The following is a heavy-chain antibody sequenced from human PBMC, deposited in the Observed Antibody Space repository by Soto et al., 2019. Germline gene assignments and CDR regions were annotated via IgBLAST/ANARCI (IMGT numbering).Heavy chain of an antibody. CDR2: IYPGDSDT. D-gene: IGHD6-25*01. Sequence: GESLKISCKGSGYSFTSYWINWVRQMPGKGLEWMGIIYPGDSDTRYSPSFQGQVTISADKSIDTDYLQWRSLKASDTAVYYCARHHGSAVSYFGLDVWGQGTTVTVSS. J-gene: IGHJ6*02. V-gene: IGHV5-51*01. CDR1: GYSFTSYW. CDR3: ARHHGSAVSYFGLDV.